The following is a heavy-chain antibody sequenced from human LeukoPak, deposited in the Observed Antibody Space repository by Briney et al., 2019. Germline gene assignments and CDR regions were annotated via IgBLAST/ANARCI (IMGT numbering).Heavy chain of an antibody. CDR3: ARGPHDYGDYPYYFDY. CDR2: IYHSGST. Sequence: SETLSLTCAVSGGSISSSNWWSWVRQPPGKGLEWIGEIYHSGSTNYNPSLKSQVTISVDKSKNQFSLKLSSVTAADTAVYYCARGPHDYGDYPYYFDYWGQGTLVTASS. CDR1: GGSISSSNW. D-gene: IGHD4-17*01. J-gene: IGHJ4*02. V-gene: IGHV4-4*02.